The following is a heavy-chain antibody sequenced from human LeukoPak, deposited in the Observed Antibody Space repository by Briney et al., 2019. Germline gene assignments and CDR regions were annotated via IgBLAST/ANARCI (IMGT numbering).Heavy chain of an antibody. CDR2: IYNSGST. Sequence: SETLSLTCAVYGGSFSGSNWSWIRQPPGKGLEWIGEIYNSGSTNYNPSLKSRVTISVDTSKNQFSLKLSSVTAADTAVYYCARHSEHGSGWSFNWFDPWSQGTLVTVSS. CDR3: ARHSEHGSGWSFNWFDP. V-gene: IGHV4-34*01. D-gene: IGHD6-19*01. CDR1: GGSFSGSN. J-gene: IGHJ5*02.